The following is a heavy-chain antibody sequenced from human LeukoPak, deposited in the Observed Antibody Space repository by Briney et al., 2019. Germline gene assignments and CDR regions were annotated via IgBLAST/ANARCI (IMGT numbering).Heavy chain of an antibody. D-gene: IGHD5-12*01. CDR2: IYYSRTT. CDR1: TDSISSSSHH. CDR3: VRHDGRGGATMGALDS. Sequence: SETLSLTCTVSTDSISSSSHHWGWIRQSPGKGLEWIGSIYYSRTTYYNPSLNSRVAISVVTSKNQFSLQLNSVTAADTAVYYCVRHDGRGGATMGALDSWGQGSLVTVSS. V-gene: IGHV4-39*01. J-gene: IGHJ4*02.